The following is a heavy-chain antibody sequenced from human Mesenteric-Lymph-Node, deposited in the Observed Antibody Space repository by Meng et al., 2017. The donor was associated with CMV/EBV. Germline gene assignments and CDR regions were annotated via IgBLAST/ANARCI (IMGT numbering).Heavy chain of an antibody. D-gene: IGHD3-10*01. J-gene: IGHJ6*02. CDR1: GASVSSGSYY. CDR3: ARDGTGRYGVDV. Sequence: SETLSLTCAVSGASVSSGSYYWTRIRQPPGKGLEWIGFMHSSGSTSYNPSLKSRVIISVDTSRNQFSLKLTSLTAADTAVYYCARDGTGRYGVDVWGQGTTVTVSS. CDR2: MHSSGST. V-gene: IGHV4-61*01.